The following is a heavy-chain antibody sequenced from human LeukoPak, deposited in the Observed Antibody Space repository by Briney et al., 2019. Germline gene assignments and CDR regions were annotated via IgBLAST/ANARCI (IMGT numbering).Heavy chain of an antibody. CDR3: TVADTMVRGVN. CDR2: IRSKANSYAT. D-gene: IGHD3-10*01. J-gene: IGHJ4*02. Sequence: TGGSLGLSCAASGLTFSGSAMHWVRQASGKGLEWVGRIRSKANSYATAYAASVKGRFTISRDDSKNTAYLQMNSLKTEDTAVYYCTVADTMVRGVNWGQGTLVTVSS. CDR1: GLTFSGSA. V-gene: IGHV3-73*01.